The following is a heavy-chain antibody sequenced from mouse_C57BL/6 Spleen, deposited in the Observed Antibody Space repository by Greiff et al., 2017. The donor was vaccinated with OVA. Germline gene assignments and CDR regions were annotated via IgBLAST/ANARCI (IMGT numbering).Heavy chain of an antibody. J-gene: IGHJ2*01. Sequence: QVQLQQPGAELVRPGSSVKLSCKASGYTFTSYWMAWVKQRPGQGLEWIGNIYPSDSETHYHQKFKDKATLTVDKSSSTAYLQRSSLPSEDSAVYDGARFYGYDEGAFDYWGQGTTRTVSS. V-gene: IGHV1-61*01. D-gene: IGHD2-2*01. CDR2: IYPSDSET. CDR1: GYTFTSYW. CDR3: ARFYGYDEGAFDY.